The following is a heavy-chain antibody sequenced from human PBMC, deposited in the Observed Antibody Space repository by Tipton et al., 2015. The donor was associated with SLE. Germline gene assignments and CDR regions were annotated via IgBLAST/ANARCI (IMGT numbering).Heavy chain of an antibody. J-gene: IGHJ2*01. CDR2: IYYSGST. D-gene: IGHD5-24*01. CDR1: GGSISSTSYY. V-gene: IGHV4-39*07. Sequence: TLSLTCTVSGGSISSTSYYWGWIRQPPGKGLEWIGSIYYSGSTYYNPSLKSRVTISVDTSKNQLSLELTSVTAADTAVFYCARLGAGYNMFPHWYFDLWGRGTLVTVSS. CDR3: ARLGAGYNMFPHWYFDL.